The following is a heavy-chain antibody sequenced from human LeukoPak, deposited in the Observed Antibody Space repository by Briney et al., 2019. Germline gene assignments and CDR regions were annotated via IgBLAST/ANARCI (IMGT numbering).Heavy chain of an antibody. CDR3: AKGGDSSSWSFDY. D-gene: IGHD6-13*01. CDR1: GFPFISYA. V-gene: IGHV3-23*01. CDR2: FSGSGGST. J-gene: IGHJ4*02. Sequence: GGPLRLSCAASGFPFISYAMSWVRQAPGKGLEGVSAFSGSGGSTYYADSVKGRFTISRDNSKNTLYLQMNSLRAEDTAVYYCAKGGDSSSWSFDYWGQGTLVTVSS.